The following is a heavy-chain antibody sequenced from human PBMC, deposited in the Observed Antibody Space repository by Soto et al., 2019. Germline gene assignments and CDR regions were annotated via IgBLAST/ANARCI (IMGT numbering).Heavy chain of an antibody. CDR3: ARDFYYYDSSGNPTYYYYGMDV. CDR2: IIPIFGTA. V-gene: IGHV1-69*13. D-gene: IGHD3-22*01. Sequence: SVKVSSKASGGTFSSYAISWVRQAPGQGLEWMGGIIPIFGTANYAQKFQGRVTITADESTSTAYMELSSLRSEDTAVYYCARDFYYYDSSGNPTYYYYGMDVWGQGTTVIVSS. J-gene: IGHJ6*02. CDR1: GGTFSSYA.